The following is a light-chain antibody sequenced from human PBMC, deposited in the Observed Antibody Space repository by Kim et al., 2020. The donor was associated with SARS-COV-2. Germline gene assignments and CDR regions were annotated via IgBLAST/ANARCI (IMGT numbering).Light chain of an antibody. CDR1: SNDVGNQG. V-gene: IGLV10-54*01. CDR2: RND. J-gene: IGLJ3*02. CDR3: STWDSSLSAQV. Sequence: QTATLTCTGNSNDVGNQGAAWLQQHRGHPPKLLTYRNDNRPSGISERLSASRSGNTASLTITGLQPEDEADYYCSTWDSSLSAQVFGGGTQLTVL.